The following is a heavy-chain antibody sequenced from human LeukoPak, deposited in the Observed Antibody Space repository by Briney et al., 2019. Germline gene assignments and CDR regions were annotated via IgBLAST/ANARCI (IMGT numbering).Heavy chain of an antibody. CDR2: IYYSGST. CDR3: ASERTMT. V-gene: IGHV4-28*03. CDR1: GYSISSSNW. D-gene: IGHD3-3*01. J-gene: IGHJ4*02. Sequence: SETLSLTCAVSGYSISSSNWWGWIRQPPGKGLEWIGYIYYSGSTNYNPSLKSRVTISVDTSKNQFSLKLSSVTAADTAVYYCASERTMTWGQGTLVTVSS.